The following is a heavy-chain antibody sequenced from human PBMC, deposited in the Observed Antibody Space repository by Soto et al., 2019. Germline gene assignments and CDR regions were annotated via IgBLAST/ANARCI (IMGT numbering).Heavy chain of an antibody. CDR3: ARDMYSSDYYVKWFAP. J-gene: IGHJ5*02. D-gene: IGHD6-19*01. CDR2: ISHDGINK. Sequence: QVRLVESGGGVVQPGRSLRLSCTASGFSFSSYAMYWFRQPPGKGLEWVAVISHDGINKNYADSVKGRVTVSRDNSNHSLVLQVNRLRGEDTGMYYCARDMYSSDYYVKWFAPWGQVTLVTVSS. V-gene: IGHV3-30-3*01. CDR1: GFSFSSYA.